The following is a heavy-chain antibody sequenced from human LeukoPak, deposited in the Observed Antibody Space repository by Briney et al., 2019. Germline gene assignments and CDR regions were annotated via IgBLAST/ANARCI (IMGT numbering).Heavy chain of an antibody. CDR3: ATAPYYYGSGSYLSDVFDI. Sequence: GGSLRLSCAASGFTFSSYAMHWVRQAPGKGLEWVAVISYDGSNKYYADSVKGRFTISRDNSKNTLYLQMNSLRAEDTAVYYCATAPYYYGSGSYLSDVFDIWGQGTMVTVSS. CDR1: GFTFSSYA. D-gene: IGHD3-10*01. CDR2: ISYDGSNK. V-gene: IGHV3-30-3*01. J-gene: IGHJ3*02.